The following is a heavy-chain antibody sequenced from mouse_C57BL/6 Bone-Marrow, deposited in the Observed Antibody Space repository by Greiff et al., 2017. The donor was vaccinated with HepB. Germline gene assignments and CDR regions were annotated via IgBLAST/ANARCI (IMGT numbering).Heavy chain of an antibody. CDR3: TRGRPNYSNYDAMDY. V-gene: IGHV6-6*01. CDR2: IRNKANNHAT. J-gene: IGHJ4*01. CDR1: GFTFSDAW. Sequence: EVMLVESGGGLVQPGGSMKLSCAASGFTFSDAWMDWVRQSPEKGLEWVAEIRNKANNHATYYAESVKGRFTISRDDSKSSVYLQMNSLRAEDTGIYYCTRGRPNYSNYDAMDYWGQGTSVTVSS. D-gene: IGHD2-5*01.